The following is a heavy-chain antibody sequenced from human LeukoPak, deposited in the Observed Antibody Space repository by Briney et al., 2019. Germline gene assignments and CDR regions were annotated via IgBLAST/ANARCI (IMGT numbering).Heavy chain of an antibody. D-gene: IGHD5-18*01. CDR2: IYYSGNT. CDR3: ARVGYSYALDY. V-gene: IGHV4-59*01. Sequence: SETLSLTCTVSGGAISRYYWSWIRQPPGKGPEWIGYIYYSGNTNYNPSLKSRVTISIDTSKNQFSLKLRSVTAADTAVYYCARVGYSYALDYWGQGTLVTVSS. CDR1: GGAISRYY. J-gene: IGHJ4*02.